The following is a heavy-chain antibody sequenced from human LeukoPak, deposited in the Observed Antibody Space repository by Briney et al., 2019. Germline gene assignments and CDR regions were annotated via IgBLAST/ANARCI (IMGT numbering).Heavy chain of an antibody. J-gene: IGHJ4*02. Sequence: ASVKVSCKASGYSFTGYYMHWVRQAPGQGLEWMGWINPDTGGTSYAQRFQGRVTMTRDTSISTGYMELRRLTSDDTAVYYCARGGEVCSSTSRYRGHEYWGQGTLVTVSS. V-gene: IGHV1-2*02. D-gene: IGHD2-2*01. CDR1: GYSFTGYY. CDR3: ARGGEVCSSTSRYRGHEY. CDR2: INPDTGGT.